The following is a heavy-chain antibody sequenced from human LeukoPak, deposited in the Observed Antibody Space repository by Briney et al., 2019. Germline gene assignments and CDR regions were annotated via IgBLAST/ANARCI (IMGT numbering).Heavy chain of an antibody. CDR2: IKQDGSEK. V-gene: IGHV3-7*01. Sequence: GGSLRLSCAASRFTFSDYWMAWVRQAPGKGLEWVANIKQDGSEKYYVDSVKGRFTISRDSAKNSLFLQMNSLKDEDTAVYYCASHSVGVLPIATFDYWGQGTLVTVSS. CDR3: ASHSVGVLPIATFDY. D-gene: IGHD2-2*01. J-gene: IGHJ4*02. CDR1: RFTFSDYW.